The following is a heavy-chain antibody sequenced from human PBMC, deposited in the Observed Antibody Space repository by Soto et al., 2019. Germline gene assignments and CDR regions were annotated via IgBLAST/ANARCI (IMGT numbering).Heavy chain of an antibody. J-gene: IGHJ5*02. D-gene: IGHD3-22*01. CDR3: ARGQIPESGDKAPSGYYYDSSESFDP. CDR2: ISTGSTI. V-gene: IGHV3-11*04. CDR1: GFTFSNYY. Sequence: GGSLRLSCEASGFTFSNYYISWIRQAPGKGLEWLSYISTGSTIYYADSVKGRFTTFRDNAKNSLYLQMNSLRAEDTAVYYCARGQIPESGDKAPSGYYYDSSESFDPWGQGTLVTVSS.